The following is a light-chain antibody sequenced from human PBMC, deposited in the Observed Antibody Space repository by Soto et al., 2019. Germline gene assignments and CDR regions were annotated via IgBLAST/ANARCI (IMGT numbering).Light chain of an antibody. CDR2: DAS. V-gene: IGKV3-11*01. J-gene: IGKJ4*01. CDR3: QQRSNWPST. Sequence: EIVLTQSPATLSLSPGDRATISCRASQSVSSYVAWYQQKPGQAPRLLIYDASNRATGVPARFSGSGSGTDFTLTISSLQPEAFADYYCQQRSNWPSTFGGGTKVEMK. CDR1: QSVSSY.